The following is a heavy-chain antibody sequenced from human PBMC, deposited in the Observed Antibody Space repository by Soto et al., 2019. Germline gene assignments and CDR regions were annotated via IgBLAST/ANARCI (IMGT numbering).Heavy chain of an antibody. CDR3: ARVERDGYNYFYYWAY. J-gene: IGHJ4*02. D-gene: IGHD5-12*01. Sequence: SETLSLTCTVSGGSISSYYWSWIRQPPGKGLEWIGYIYYSGSTNYNPSLKSRVTISVDTSKNQFSLKLSSVTAADTAVYYCARVERDGYNYFYYWAYGDQGTLVAVSS. CDR1: GGSISSYY. CDR2: IYYSGST. V-gene: IGHV4-59*01.